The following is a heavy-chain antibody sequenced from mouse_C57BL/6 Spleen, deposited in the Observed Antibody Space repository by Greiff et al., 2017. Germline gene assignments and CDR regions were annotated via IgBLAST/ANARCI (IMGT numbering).Heavy chain of an antibody. J-gene: IGHJ2*01. V-gene: IGHV1-80*01. D-gene: IGHD2-3*01. CDR2: FYPGDGDT. CDR3: ARSRVYDGYYLYYFDY. Sequence: QVQLQQSGAELVKPGASVKISCKASGYAFSSYWMNWVKQRPGKGLEWIGQFYPGDGDTNYNGKFKGKATLTADKSSSTAYMQLSSLTSEYSAVYFGARSRVYDGYYLYYFDYWGQGTTLTVSS. CDR1: GYAFSSYW.